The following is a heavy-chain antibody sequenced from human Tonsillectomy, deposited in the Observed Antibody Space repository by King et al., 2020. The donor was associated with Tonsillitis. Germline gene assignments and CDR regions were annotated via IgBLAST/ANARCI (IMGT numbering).Heavy chain of an antibody. D-gene: IGHD1-26*01. V-gene: IGHV4-59*01. CDR2: IYYSGTT. Sequence: QLQESGPGLVKPSETLSLTCSVSGGSIKSYHWSWIRQPPGKELEWIGYIYYSGTTSYNPSLKSRVTISVDTSKNQFSLKMSSVTAADTAVYYCARRMEHYFYYMDVWGKGTTVTVSS. CDR1: GGSIKSYH. J-gene: IGHJ6*03. CDR3: ARRMEHYFYYMDV.